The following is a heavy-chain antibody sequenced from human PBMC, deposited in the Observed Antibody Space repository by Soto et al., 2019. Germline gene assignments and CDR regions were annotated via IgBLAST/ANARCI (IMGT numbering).Heavy chain of an antibody. CDR1: GFTFSSYA. Sequence: PGGSLRLSCAASGFTFSSYAMSWVRQAPGKGLEWVSAISGSGGSTYYADSVKGRFTISRDNSKNTLYLQMNSLRAEDTAVYYCARRDGYNNDAFDIWGQGTMVTVSS. CDR3: ARRDGYNNDAFDI. V-gene: IGHV3-23*01. J-gene: IGHJ3*02. CDR2: ISGSGGST. D-gene: IGHD5-12*01.